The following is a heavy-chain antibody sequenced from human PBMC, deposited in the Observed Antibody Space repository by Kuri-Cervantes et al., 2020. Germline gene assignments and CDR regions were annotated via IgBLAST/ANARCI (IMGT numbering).Heavy chain of an antibody. D-gene: IGHD4-17*01. Sequence: SETLSLTCTVYGGSFSGYYWSWIRQPPGKGLEWIGEINHSGSTNYNPSLKSRVTISVDTSKYQFSLKLSSVPAADTAVYYCARNTVTLRSHGMDVWGQGTTVTVSS. CDR3: ARNTVTLRSHGMDV. V-gene: IGHV4-34*01. CDR2: INHSGST. CDR1: GGSFSGYY. J-gene: IGHJ6*02.